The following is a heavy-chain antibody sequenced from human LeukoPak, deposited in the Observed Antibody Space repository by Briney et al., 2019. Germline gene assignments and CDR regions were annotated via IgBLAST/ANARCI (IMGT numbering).Heavy chain of an antibody. V-gene: IGHV3-21*01. CDR2: ISSSSSYI. CDR1: GFTFSSYS. Sequence: GGSLRLSCAASGFTFSSYSMSWVRPAPGKGLEWVSSISSSSSYIYYADSVKGRFTISRDNAKNSLYLQMNSLRAEDTAVYYCARRVATIHMLAYYYGMDVWGQGTTVTVSS. D-gene: IGHD5-12*01. J-gene: IGHJ6*02. CDR3: ARRVATIHMLAYYYGMDV.